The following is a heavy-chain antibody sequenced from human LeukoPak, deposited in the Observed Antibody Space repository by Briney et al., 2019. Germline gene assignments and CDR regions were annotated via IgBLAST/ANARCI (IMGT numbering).Heavy chain of an antibody. CDR1: GGSFSGYY. CDR3: ARHGVYSSAGDY. D-gene: IGHD6-19*01. J-gene: IGHJ4*02. Sequence: SETLSLTCAVYGGSFSGYYWSWIRQPPGKGLEWIGEINHSGSTNYNPSLKSRVTISVDTSKNQLSLKLSSVTAADTAVYYCARHGVYSSAGDYWGQGTLVTVSS. V-gene: IGHV4-34*01. CDR2: INHSGST.